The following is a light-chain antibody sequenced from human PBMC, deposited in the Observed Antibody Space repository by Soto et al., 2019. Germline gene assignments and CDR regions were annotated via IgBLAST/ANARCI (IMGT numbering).Light chain of an antibody. CDR3: QQYYSYPPSLT. V-gene: IGKV1-8*01. CDR1: QGISSY. CDR2: AAS. Sequence: AIRMTQSPSSFSASTGDRVTITCRASQGISSYLAWYQQKPGKAPKLLIYAASTLQSGVPSRFSGSGSGTDFTLTISCLQSEDFATYYCQQYYSYPPSLTFGGGTKVEIK. J-gene: IGKJ4*01.